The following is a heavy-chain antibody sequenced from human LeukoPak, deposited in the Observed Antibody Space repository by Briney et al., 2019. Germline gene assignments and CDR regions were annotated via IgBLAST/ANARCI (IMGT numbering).Heavy chain of an antibody. Sequence: GGSLRLSCTASGFTFGDDAMSWVRQAPRKGLEWVGFIRSKAYGGTTEYAASVKGRFTISRDDSKSIAYLQMNSLKTEDTAVYYCTRDDAYYFDYWGQGTLVTVSS. CDR2: IRSKAYGGTT. V-gene: IGHV3-49*04. CDR1: GFTFGDDA. CDR3: TRDDAYYFDY. J-gene: IGHJ4*02.